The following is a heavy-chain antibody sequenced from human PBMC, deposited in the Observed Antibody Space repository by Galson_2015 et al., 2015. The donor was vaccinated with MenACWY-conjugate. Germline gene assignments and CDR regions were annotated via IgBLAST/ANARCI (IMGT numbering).Heavy chain of an antibody. CDR1: GYSFTGYW. D-gene: IGHD3-10*01. V-gene: IGHV5-51*01. J-gene: IGHJ3*01. Sequence: QSGAEVTKSGDSLKISCAASGYSFTGYWIVWVRQMPGKGLEWMGIIYPGDSDTTYSPSFEGQVTMSADKSISTAYLQWSSLKTSDSAIYFCARRGVRGLTDDAFDFWGQGTLVSVSS. CDR3: ARRGVRGLTDDAFDF. CDR2: IYPGDSDT.